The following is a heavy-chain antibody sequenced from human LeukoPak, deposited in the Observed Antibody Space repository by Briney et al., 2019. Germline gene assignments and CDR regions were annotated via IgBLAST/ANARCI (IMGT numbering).Heavy chain of an antibody. CDR3: AKDRIRQQLTPGDV. CDR2: ISYDGSNK. Sequence: PGGSLRLSCAASGFTFSSYGMHWVRQAPGKGLEWVAVISYDGSNKYYADSVKGRFTISRDNSKNTLYLQMNSLRAEDTAVYYCAKDRIRQQLTPGDVWGQGTTVTVSS. J-gene: IGHJ6*02. D-gene: IGHD6-13*01. V-gene: IGHV3-30*18. CDR1: GFTFSSYG.